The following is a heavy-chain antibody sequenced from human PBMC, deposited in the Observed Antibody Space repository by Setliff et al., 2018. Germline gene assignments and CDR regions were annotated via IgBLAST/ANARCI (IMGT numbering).Heavy chain of an antibody. Sequence: SETLSLTCAVSGYSISSGYNWGWIRQPPGKGLEWIASIYYRGSTSYNSSLKSRVSITVDTSKNQFSLNLNSVTAADTAVYYCATLTGDRGVDYWGQGRLVTVSS. V-gene: IGHV4-38-2*01. D-gene: IGHD7-27*01. CDR2: IYYRGST. CDR3: ATLTGDRGVDY. CDR1: GYSISSGYN. J-gene: IGHJ4*02.